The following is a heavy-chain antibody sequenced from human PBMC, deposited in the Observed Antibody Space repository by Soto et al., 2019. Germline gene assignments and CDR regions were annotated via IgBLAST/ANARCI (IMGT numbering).Heavy chain of an antibody. V-gene: IGHV3-23*01. D-gene: IGHD1-26*01. Sequence: QPGGSLRLSCVASGFSFSSYTMNWVRQAPGKGLEWVSGVSGNGGNTYYADSVKGRFSISRDNSKNTLYLQLNSLRAEDTAIYYCAKDRMGASGRFDPWGQGTQVTVSS. CDR3: AKDRMGASGRFDP. CDR1: GFSFSSYT. CDR2: VSGNGGNT. J-gene: IGHJ5*02.